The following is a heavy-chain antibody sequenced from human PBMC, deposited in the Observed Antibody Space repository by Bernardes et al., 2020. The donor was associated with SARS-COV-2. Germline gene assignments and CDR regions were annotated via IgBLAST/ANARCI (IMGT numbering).Heavy chain of an antibody. D-gene: IGHD2-2*02. J-gene: IGHJ4*02. CDR1: GYTFTGYY. CDR2: INPNSGGT. V-gene: IGHV1-2*02. Sequence: ASVKVSCKASGYTFTGYYMHWVRQAPGQGLEWMGWINPNSGGTNYAQKFQGRVTMTRDTSISTAYMELSRLRSDDTAVYYCARGELGYCSSTSCYTVGTDYWGQGTLVTVSS. CDR3: ARGELGYCSSTSCYTVGTDY.